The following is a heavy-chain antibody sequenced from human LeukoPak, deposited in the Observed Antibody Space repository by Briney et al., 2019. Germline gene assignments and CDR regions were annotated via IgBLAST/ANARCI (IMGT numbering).Heavy chain of an antibody. CDR1: GGSISSGGYS. J-gene: IGHJ3*02. CDR2: IYHSGST. V-gene: IGHV4-30-2*01. CDR3: ARDYQAAPYAFDI. D-gene: IGHD3-16*02. Sequence: NASETLSLTCAVSGGSISSGGYSWSWIRQPPGKGLEWIGYIYHSGSTYYNPSLKSRVTISVDRSKNQFSLKLCSVTAADTAVYYCARDYQAAPYAFDIWGQGTMVTVSS.